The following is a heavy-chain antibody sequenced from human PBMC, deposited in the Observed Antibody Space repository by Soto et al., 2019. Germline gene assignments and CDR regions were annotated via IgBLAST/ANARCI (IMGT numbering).Heavy chain of an antibody. CDR2: ISWNSGSI. V-gene: IGHV3-9*01. CDR3: AKDIGSSWAFDI. J-gene: IGHJ3*02. CDR1: GFTFDDYA. D-gene: IGHD6-13*01. Sequence: GGSLRLSCAASGFTFDDYAMHWVRQAPGKGLEWVSGISWNSGSIGYADSVKGRFTISRDNAKNSLYLQMNSLRAEDTALYYCAKDIGSSWAFDIWGQGTMVTVSS.